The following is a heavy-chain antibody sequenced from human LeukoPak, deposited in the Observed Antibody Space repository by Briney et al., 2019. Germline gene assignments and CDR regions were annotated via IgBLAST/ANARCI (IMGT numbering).Heavy chain of an antibody. Sequence: GGSLRLSCAASGFTFGDYWMNWVRQAPGKGLVWVSRIKGDGSITYYADSVRGRFTISRDNAKNTLYLQMDSLRDEDTAVYYCVKSGRFDPLGRGTLVTVSS. J-gene: IGHJ5*02. CDR1: GFTFGDYW. CDR2: IKGDGSIT. CDR3: VKSGRFDP. V-gene: IGHV3-74*01.